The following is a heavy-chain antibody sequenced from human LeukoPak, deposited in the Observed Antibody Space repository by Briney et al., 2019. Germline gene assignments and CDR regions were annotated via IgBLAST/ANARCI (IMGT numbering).Heavy chain of an antibody. CDR2: ISAYNGNT. J-gene: IGHJ4*02. CDR1: GYTFTSYG. D-gene: IGHD6-6*01. V-gene: IGHV1-18*01. Sequence: ASVKVSCKASGYTFTSYGISWVRQAPGQGLEWMGWISAYNGNTNYAQKLQGRVTMTTDTSTSTAYMELRSLRSDDTAVYYCAKEGRLRGQTEGSRQLVPQVIWGQGTLVTVSS. CDR3: AKEGRLRGQTEGSRQLVPQVI.